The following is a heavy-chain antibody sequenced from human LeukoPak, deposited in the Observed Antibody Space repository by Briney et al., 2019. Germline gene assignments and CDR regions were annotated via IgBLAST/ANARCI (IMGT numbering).Heavy chain of an antibody. Sequence: SETLSLTCAVYGGSFSGYYWSWIRQPPGKGLEWIGEINHSGSTNYNPSLKSRVTISVDTSKNQFSLKLSSVTAADTAVYYCARSTTVVTRYFDYWGQGTLVTVSS. CDR2: INHSGST. CDR1: GGSFSGYY. D-gene: IGHD4-23*01. CDR3: ARSTTVVTRYFDY. J-gene: IGHJ4*02. V-gene: IGHV4-34*01.